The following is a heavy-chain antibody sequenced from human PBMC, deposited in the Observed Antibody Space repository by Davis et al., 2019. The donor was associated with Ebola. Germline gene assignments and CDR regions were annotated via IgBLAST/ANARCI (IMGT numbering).Heavy chain of an antibody. CDR2: ITVTSNYT. Sequence: GESLKISCAASGFTFSSYSMNWVRQAPGKGLEWVSSITVTSNYTYYADSVEGRFTISRDNAKNSLYLQMNSLRAEDTAVYYCARRNWFDPWGQGTLVTVSS. CDR1: GFTFSSYS. J-gene: IGHJ5*02. CDR3: ARRNWFDP. V-gene: IGHV3-21*01.